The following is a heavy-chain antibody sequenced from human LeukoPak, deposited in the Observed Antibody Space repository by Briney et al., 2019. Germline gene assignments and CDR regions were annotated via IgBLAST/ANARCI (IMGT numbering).Heavy chain of an antibody. J-gene: IGHJ4*02. D-gene: IGHD6-6*01. CDR2: ITSSGGSS. Sequence: PGGSLRLSCAASGFTFSSYAMSWVRQAPGKGLEWVSGITSSGGSSYYADSVMGRFTISRDNSKNTLYLQMDNLRAEDTAVYCCAKDQASGQLVPLYLDNWGQGTLVTVSS. V-gene: IGHV3-23*01. CDR1: GFTFSSYA. CDR3: AKDQASGQLVPLYLDN.